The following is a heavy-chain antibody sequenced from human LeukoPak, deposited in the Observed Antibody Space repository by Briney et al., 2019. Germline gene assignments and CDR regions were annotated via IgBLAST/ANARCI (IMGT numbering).Heavy chain of an antibody. D-gene: IGHD4-23*01. CDR1: GGSISGYY. Sequence: SETLSLTCTVSGGSISGYYWSWIRQPPGKGLEWIGYIYYSGSTNYNPSLKSRVTISVDTSKNQFSLKLSSVTAADTAVYYCARAPYGGNRYYFDYWGQGTLVTVPS. CDR3: ARAPYGGNRYYFDY. CDR2: IYYSGST. V-gene: IGHV4-59*01. J-gene: IGHJ4*02.